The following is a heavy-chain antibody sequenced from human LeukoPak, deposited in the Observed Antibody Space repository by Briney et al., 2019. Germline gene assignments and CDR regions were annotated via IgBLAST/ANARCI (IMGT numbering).Heavy chain of an antibody. CDR1: GFTVSSNY. CDR3: ASLWFGELSPFGY. Sequence: GGSLRLSCAASGFTVSSNYMSWVRQAPGKGLEWVSVIYSGGSTYYADSVKGRFTISRDNSKNTLYLQMNSLRAEDTAVYYCASLWFGELSPFGYWGQGTLVTVSS. V-gene: IGHV3-53*01. D-gene: IGHD3-10*01. J-gene: IGHJ4*02. CDR2: IYSGGST.